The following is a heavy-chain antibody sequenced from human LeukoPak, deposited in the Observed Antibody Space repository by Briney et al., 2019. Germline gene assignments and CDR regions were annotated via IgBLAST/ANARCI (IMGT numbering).Heavy chain of an antibody. V-gene: IGHV3-48*01. Sequence: GGSLRLSCAASGFTFSSYSMNWVRQAPGKGLEWVSYISSSSSTIYYADSVKGRFTISRDNAKNSLYLQMNSLRAEDTAVYYCAGDNWFDPWGQGTLVTVSS. CDR1: GFTFSSYS. CDR3: AGDNWFDP. CDR2: ISSSSSTI. J-gene: IGHJ5*02.